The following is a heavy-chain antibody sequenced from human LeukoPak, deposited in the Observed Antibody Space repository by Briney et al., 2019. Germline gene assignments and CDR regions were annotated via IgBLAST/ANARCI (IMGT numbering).Heavy chain of an antibody. CDR3: ARDLGGYSYGLPVY. CDR2: INPSGGST. V-gene: IGHV1-46*01. D-gene: IGHD5-18*01. Sequence: ASVKVSCKASGYTFTSYYMHWVRQAPGQGLEWMGIINPSGGSTSYAQKFQGTVTMSKDTSASPVYMELRSLRSEATAVYYCARDLGGYSYGLPVYWGQGTLVTVSS. CDR1: GYTFTSYY. J-gene: IGHJ4*02.